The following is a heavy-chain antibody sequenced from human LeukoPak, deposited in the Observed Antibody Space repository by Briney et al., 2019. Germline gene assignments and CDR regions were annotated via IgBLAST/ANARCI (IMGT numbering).Heavy chain of an antibody. D-gene: IGHD1/OR15-1a*01. Sequence: GGSLRLSCAASGFTFSSYWMSWVRQTPGKGLEWVANINQDGSAKYYVDSVKGRFTISKDNAKNSLYLQMNSLRAEDTAVYYCARSPSTGTVDFWGQGTLVTVSS. V-gene: IGHV3-7*01. CDR1: GFTFSSYW. CDR3: ARSPSTGTVDF. J-gene: IGHJ4*02. CDR2: INQDGSAK.